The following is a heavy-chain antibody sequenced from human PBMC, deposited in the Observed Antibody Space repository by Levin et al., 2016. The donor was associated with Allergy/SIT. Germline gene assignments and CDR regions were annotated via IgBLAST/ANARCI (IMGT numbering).Heavy chain of an antibody. CDR3: ARGDTGAIPSSLGLPAAISLLDV. D-gene: IGHD2-2*01. V-gene: IGHV4-59*12. Sequence: SETLSLTCTVSGGSISSYYWSWIRQPPGKGLEWIGYIYYSGSTNYNPSLKSRVTISVDTSKNQFSLKLSSVTAADTAVYYCARGDTGAIPSSLGLPAAISLLDVWGQGTTVTVSS. CDR1: GGSISSYY. J-gene: IGHJ6*02. CDR2: IYYSGST.